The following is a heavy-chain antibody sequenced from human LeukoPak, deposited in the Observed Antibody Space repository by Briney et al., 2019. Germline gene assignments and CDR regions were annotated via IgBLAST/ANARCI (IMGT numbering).Heavy chain of an antibody. Sequence: SETLSLTCTVSGGSISSGGYYWSWIRQHPGKGLEWIGYVFYSGSTYYNPSLKSRVTISVDTSKNQFSLKLSSVTAADTAVYYCAREYDSSGPFEYWGQGTLVTVSS. V-gene: IGHV4-31*03. CDR2: VFYSGST. J-gene: IGHJ4*02. CDR3: AREYDSSGPFEY. CDR1: GGSISSGGYY. D-gene: IGHD3-22*01.